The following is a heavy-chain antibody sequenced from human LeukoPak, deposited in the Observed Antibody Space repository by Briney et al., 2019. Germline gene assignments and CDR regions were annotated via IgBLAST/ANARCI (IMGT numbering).Heavy chain of an antibody. V-gene: IGHV4-39*07. CDR3: ARDSVFRGYSGYVDY. CDR2: IYYSGST. Sequence: SETLSLTCTVSGDSISSTNYYWGWIRQPPGKGLEWIGSIYYSGSTYYNPSLESRVTISVDTSKNQFSLKLSSVTAADTAVYYCARDSVFRGYSGYVDYWGQGTPVTVSS. J-gene: IGHJ4*02. D-gene: IGHD5-12*01. CDR1: GDSISSTNYY.